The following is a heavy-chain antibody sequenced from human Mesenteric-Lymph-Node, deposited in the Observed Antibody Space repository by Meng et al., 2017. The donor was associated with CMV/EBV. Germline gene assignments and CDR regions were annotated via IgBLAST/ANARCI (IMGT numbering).Heavy chain of an antibody. CDR1: GYTFSSYD. CDR3: ARDSNYVWFDP. CDR2: MNPNSGNT. V-gene: IGHV1-8*03. Sequence: ACEASGYTFSSYDIHWVRQATGQGLEWMGWMNPNSGNTGYAQKFQGSVTITRNTSISTAYMELSSLRSEDTAVYYCARDSNYVWFDPWGQGTLVTVSS. D-gene: IGHD4-11*01. J-gene: IGHJ5*02.